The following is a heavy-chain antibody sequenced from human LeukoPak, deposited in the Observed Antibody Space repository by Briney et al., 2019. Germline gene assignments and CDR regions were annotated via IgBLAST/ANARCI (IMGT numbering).Heavy chain of an antibody. Sequence: GESLKISCQASGYSFPSHYIGWVRQLPGKGLEWMGIVYPGDSGTRYSPSFQGHVTISVDKSLTTAYLHWSSLKASDSAMYYCARHIMRYCSSNRCPHAYDALDIWGQGTKVTVSS. V-gene: IGHV5-51*01. CDR2: VYPGDSGT. CDR3: ARHIMRYCSSNRCPHAYDALDI. CDR1: GYSFPSHY. J-gene: IGHJ3*02. D-gene: IGHD2-2*01.